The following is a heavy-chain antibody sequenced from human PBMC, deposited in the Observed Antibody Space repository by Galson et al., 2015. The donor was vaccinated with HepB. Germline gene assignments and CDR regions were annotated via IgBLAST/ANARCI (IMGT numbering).Heavy chain of an antibody. Sequence: QSGDEVKKPGESLRISCKGSGYSFTSYWISWVCQMPGKGLEWLGRIDPSEAYTNYSPSFQGHVSISADTSISTAYLQWSSLKASDTAMYYCARYYSSSSSRSLVSWYFDLWGRGTLVTVSS. V-gene: IGHV5-10-1*01. CDR3: ARYYSSSSSRSLVSWYFDL. CDR1: GYSFTSYW. CDR2: IDPSEAYT. J-gene: IGHJ2*01. D-gene: IGHD6-6*01.